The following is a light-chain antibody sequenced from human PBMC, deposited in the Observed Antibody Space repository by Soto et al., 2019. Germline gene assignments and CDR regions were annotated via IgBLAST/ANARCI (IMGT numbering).Light chain of an antibody. CDR1: QSVSSSY. Sequence: EIVLTESPGTLSLSPGERATLSCRASQSVSSSYLAWYQQKPGQAPRLLIYGASSRATGIPDRFSGSGSGTDFTLTISRLEPEDFAAYYCQQYGSWTFGQGTKVDI. CDR3: QQYGSWT. J-gene: IGKJ1*01. V-gene: IGKV3-20*01. CDR2: GAS.